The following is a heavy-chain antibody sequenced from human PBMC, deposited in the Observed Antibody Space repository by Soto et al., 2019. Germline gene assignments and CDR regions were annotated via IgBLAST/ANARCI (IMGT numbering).Heavy chain of an antibody. CDR3: ARSYYGSGYYYMDV. CDR2: TYYSGST. V-gene: IGHV4-39*01. Sequence: TSETLSLTCTVSGGSISSSSYYWGWIRQPPGKGLEWIGSTYYSGSTYYNPSLKSRVTISVDTSKNQFSLKLSSVTAADTAVYYCARSYYGSGYYYMDVWGKGTTVTVSS. CDR1: GGSISSSSYY. J-gene: IGHJ6*03. D-gene: IGHD3-10*01.